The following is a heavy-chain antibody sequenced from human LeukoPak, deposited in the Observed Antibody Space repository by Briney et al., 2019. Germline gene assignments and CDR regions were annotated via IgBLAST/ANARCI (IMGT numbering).Heavy chain of an antibody. J-gene: IGHJ2*01. CDR2: ISSNGGST. CDR3: VKREVDTAMVPSWYFDL. Sequence: PGGSLRLSCAASGFTFSSYAMSWVRQAPGKGLEWVSAISSNGGSTYYADSVKGRFTISRDNSKNTLYLQMSSLRAEDTAVYYCVKREVDTAMVPSWYFDLWGRGTLVTVSS. D-gene: IGHD5-18*01. V-gene: IGHV3-64D*06. CDR1: GFTFSSYA.